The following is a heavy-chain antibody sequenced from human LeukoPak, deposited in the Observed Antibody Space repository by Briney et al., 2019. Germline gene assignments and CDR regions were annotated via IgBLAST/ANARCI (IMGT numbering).Heavy chain of an antibody. CDR2: IYYSGST. CDR1: GGSISSYY. D-gene: IGHD2-2*01. J-gene: IGHJ6*02. V-gene: IGHV4-59*01. CDR3: ARDHRLPAAPGYYYYGMDV. Sequence: PPETLSLTCTVSGGSISSYYWSWIRQPPGKGLEWIGYIYYSGSTNYNPSLKSRVTISVDTSKNQFSLKLSSVTAADTAVYYCARDHRLPAAPGYYYYGMDVWGQGTTVTVSS.